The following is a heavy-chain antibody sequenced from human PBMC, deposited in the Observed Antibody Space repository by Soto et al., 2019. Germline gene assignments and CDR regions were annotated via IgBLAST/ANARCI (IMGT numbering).Heavy chain of an antibody. V-gene: IGHV3-23*01. J-gene: IGHJ6*02. D-gene: IGHD3-3*01. CDR2: ISGSGGST. CDR3: ATSVKWVIFGVVISRDSGYYGMDV. Sequence: GGSLRLSCAASGFTFSSYAMSWARQAPGKGLEWVSAISGSGGSTYYADSVKGRFTISRDNSKNTLYLQMNSLRAEDTAVYYCATSVKWVIFGVVISRDSGYYGMDVWGQGTTVTVSS. CDR1: GFTFSSYA.